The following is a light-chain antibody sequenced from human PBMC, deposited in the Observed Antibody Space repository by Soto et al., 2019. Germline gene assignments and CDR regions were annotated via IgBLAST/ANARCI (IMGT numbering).Light chain of an antibody. CDR1: QSVSSD. CDR2: YTS. CDR3: QQYKNWPL. Sequence: DMVMTQSPGSLSVSPGESATLSCRASQSVSSDLAWYQQKPGQAPRLLIYYTSTRATGFPARFSGGGSGTEFTLTISSLQSEDFAVYYCQQYKNWPLFGQGTRLEI. J-gene: IGKJ5*01. V-gene: IGKV3-15*01.